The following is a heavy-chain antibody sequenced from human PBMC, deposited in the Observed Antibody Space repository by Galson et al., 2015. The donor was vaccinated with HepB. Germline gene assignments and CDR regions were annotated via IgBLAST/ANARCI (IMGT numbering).Heavy chain of an antibody. V-gene: IGHV3-11*06. J-gene: IGHJ4*02. Sequence: SLRLSCAASGFTFSDYYMNWIRLSPGKGLEFTSYISSTSTYTDSTDSVKGRFTISRDNAKNSLYLQMNSLKADDSGIYYCARSGYCSSASCAFDYWGRGTLVTVSS. CDR3: ARSGYCSSASCAFDY. D-gene: IGHD2-2*03. CDR2: ISSTSTYT. CDR1: GFTFSDYY.